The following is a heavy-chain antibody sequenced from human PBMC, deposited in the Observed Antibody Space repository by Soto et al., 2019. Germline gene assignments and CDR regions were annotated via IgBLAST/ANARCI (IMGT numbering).Heavy chain of an antibody. Sequence: QVQLVQSGAEVKKPGSSVKVSCKASGGTFSSYAISWVRQAPGQGLEWMGGIIPIFGPANYAQKFQGRLMITADESTSTAYMELSSLRSEDTAVYYCARAGWSFGVGDYGMDVWGQGTTVTVSS. CDR1: GGTFSSYA. D-gene: IGHD3-3*01. CDR3: ARAGWSFGVGDYGMDV. CDR2: IIPIFGPA. V-gene: IGHV1-69*12. J-gene: IGHJ6*02.